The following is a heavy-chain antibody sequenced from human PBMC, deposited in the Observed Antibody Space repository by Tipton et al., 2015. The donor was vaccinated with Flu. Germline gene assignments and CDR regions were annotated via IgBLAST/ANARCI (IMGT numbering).Heavy chain of an antibody. CDR1: GFTFSNYG. CDR3: AKWDYGANKRFDH. CDR2: VSYDGSNT. V-gene: IGHV3-30*18. D-gene: IGHD4-23*01. J-gene: IGHJ4*02. Sequence: SLRLSCAASGFTFSNYGMHWVRQAPGKGLEWVALVSYDGSNTYYADSVKGQFTISRDNSKNTVYLQMHSLRAEDTAVYYCAKWDYGANKRFDHWGQGTLVTVSS.